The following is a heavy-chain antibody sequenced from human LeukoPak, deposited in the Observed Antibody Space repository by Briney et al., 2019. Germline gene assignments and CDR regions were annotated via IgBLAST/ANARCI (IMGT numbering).Heavy chain of an antibody. V-gene: IGHV3-9*01. CDR1: GFTFNDYG. CDR3: AIDGDGYTYGSIDY. J-gene: IGHJ4*02. CDR2: ITWNSGNM. Sequence: GGSLRLSCAASGFTFNDYGMHWVRQAPGKGLEWVSGITWNSGNMGYADSVKGRFTISRDNAKNSLYLQMNSLRAGDTALYYCAIDGDGYTYGSIDYWGQGILVTVSS. D-gene: IGHD5-18*01.